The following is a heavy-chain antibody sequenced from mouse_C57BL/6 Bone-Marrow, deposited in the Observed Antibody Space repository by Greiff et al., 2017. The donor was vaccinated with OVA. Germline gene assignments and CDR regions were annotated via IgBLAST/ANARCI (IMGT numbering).Heavy chain of an antibody. D-gene: IGHD1-1*01. CDR3: ARRYGSSLYAMDY. Sequence: QVQLKQPGAELVKPGASVKMSCKASGYTFTSYWITWVKQRPGQGLEWIGDIYPGSGSTNYNAKFKSKATLTVDTSSSTAYMQLSSLTSEDSAVYYCARRYGSSLYAMDYWGQGTSVTVSS. CDR2: IYPGSGST. V-gene: IGHV1-55*01. CDR1: GYTFTSYW. J-gene: IGHJ4*01.